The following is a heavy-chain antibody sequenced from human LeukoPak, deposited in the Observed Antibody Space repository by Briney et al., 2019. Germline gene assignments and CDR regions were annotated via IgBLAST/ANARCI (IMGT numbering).Heavy chain of an antibody. D-gene: IGHD1-1*01. J-gene: IGHJ4*02. CDR3: ARWNDGWEFDY. V-gene: IGHV4-59*08. CDR1: GGSITSYY. Sequence: SETLSLTCTVSGGSITSYYWNWIRQPPGKGLEWIGYIHYSGSATYNPSLKSRVTISVDTSKNQFSLKLSSVTAADTAVYYCARWNDGWEFDYWGRGTLVSVSS. CDR2: IHYSGSA.